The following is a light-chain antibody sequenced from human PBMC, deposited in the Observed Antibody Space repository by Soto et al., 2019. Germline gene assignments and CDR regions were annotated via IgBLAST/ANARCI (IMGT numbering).Light chain of an antibody. J-gene: IGKJ1*01. CDR1: QSVFYSSNNKNY. V-gene: IGKV4-1*01. CDR2: WAS. Sequence: DIVMTQSPDSLAVSLGERATINCKSSQSVFYSSNNKNYLVWYQQKPGQPPKLLIYWASTRESGVPDRFSSIGSVTDFTFTISSLQDEDGAVYYCQQYYSIPRTFGQGTKVEIK. CDR3: QQYYSIPRT.